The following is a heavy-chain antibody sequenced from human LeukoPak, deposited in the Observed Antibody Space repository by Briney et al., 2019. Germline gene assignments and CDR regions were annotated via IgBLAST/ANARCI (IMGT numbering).Heavy chain of an antibody. D-gene: IGHD1-26*01. CDR1: GGSFSGYY. Sequence: SETLSLTCAVYGGSFSGYYWSWIRQPPGKGLEGIGEINHSGSTNYNPSLKSRVTISVDTSKNQFSLKLSSVTAADTAVYYCARGGNSGRSFGYWGQGTLVTVSS. CDR3: ARGGNSGRSFGY. J-gene: IGHJ4*02. CDR2: INHSGST. V-gene: IGHV4-34*01.